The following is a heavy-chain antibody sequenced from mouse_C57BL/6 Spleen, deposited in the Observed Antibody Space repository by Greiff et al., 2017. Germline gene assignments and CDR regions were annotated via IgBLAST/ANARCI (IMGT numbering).Heavy chain of an antibody. CDR2: IYPGDGDT. CDR1: GYAFSSSW. V-gene: IGHV1-82*01. J-gene: IGHJ4*01. D-gene: IGHD4-1*01. Sequence: QVQLQQSGPELVKPGASVKISCKASGYAFSSSWMNWVKQRPGKGLEWIGQIYPGDGDTNYNGKFKGKATLTADKSSSTAYMQLSSLASDDSAVYGCARSKWDAMDYWGQGTTVTVSS. CDR3: ARSKWDAMDY.